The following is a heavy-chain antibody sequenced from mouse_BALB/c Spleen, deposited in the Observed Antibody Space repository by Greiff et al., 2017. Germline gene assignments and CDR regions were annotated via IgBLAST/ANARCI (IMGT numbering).Heavy chain of an antibody. CDR2: IYPGGGYT. V-gene: IGHV1-63*02. Sequence: QVQLKQSGAELVRPGTSVKISCKASGYTFTNYWLGWVKQRPGHGLEWIGDIYPGGGYTNYNEKFKGKATLTADTSSSTAYMQLSSLTSEDSAVYFCARIGGRSSRGYFDYWGQGTTLTVSS. D-gene: IGHD1-1*01. J-gene: IGHJ2*01. CDR3: ARIGGRSSRGYFDY. CDR1: GYTFTNYW.